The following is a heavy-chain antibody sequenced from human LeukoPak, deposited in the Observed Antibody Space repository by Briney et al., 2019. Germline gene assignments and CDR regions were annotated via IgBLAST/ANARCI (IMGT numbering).Heavy chain of an antibody. V-gene: IGHV3-11*01. CDR1: GFTFSDYY. D-gene: IGHD5-18*01. J-gene: IGHJ4*02. Sequence: GGSLRLSCAASGFTFSDYYMSWIRQAPGKGLEWVSYISSSGSTIYYADSVKGRFTISRDNAKNSLYLQMNSLRAEDTAVYYRARVQRSYGLYYFDYWGQGTLVTVSS. CDR2: ISSSGSTI. CDR3: ARVQRSYGLYYFDY.